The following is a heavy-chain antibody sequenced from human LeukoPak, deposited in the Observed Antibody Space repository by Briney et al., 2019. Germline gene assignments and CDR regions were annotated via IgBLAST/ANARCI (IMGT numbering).Heavy chain of an antibody. CDR3: AGGSTMIRGAADY. CDR1: GGSFSGYY. J-gene: IGHJ4*02. Sequence: PSETLSLTCAVYGGSFSGYYWSWIRQPPGKGLEWIGEINHSGSTNYNPSPKSRVTISVDTSKNQFSLKLSSVTAADTAVYFCAGGSTMIRGAADYWGQGTLVTVSS. CDR2: INHSGST. D-gene: IGHD3-10*01. V-gene: IGHV4-34*01.